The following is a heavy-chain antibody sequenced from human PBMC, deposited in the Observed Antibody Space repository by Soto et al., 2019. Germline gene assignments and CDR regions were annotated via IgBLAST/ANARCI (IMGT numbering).Heavy chain of an antibody. CDR3: ARDLLPPCGMDV. J-gene: IGHJ6*02. V-gene: IGHV3-30-3*01. CDR1: GFTFRSYA. Sequence: QVQLVESGGGVVQPGRSLRLSCAASGFTFRSYAMHWVRQAPGKGLEWVAVISYDGSNKYYADSVKGRFTISRDNSKNTLYLQMNSLRAEDTAVYYCARDLLPPCGMDVWGQGTTVTVSS. CDR2: ISYDGSNK.